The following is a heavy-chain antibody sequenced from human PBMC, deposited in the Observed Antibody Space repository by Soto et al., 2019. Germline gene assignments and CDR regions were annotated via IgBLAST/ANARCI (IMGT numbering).Heavy chain of an antibody. CDR3: ARSGPGDYEAVGN. Sequence: SETLSLTCTVSRGSVSSGSYYWSWIRQPPGKGLEWIGYISNSGNTNYNPSLKSRVTISVDTSKNQFSLKVSSVTAADTALYYCARSGPGDYEAVGNCGQLKMVTASS. CDR1: RGSVSSGSYY. CDR2: ISNSGNT. D-gene: IGHD4-17*01. J-gene: IGHJ3*01. V-gene: IGHV4-61*01.